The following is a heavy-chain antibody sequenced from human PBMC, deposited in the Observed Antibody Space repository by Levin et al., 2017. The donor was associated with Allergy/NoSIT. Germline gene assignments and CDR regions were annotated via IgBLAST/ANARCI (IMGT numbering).Heavy chain of an antibody. CDR3: ARTLQLDI. Sequence: LSLTCAASGFTFSSLTMNWVRQAPGRGLEWISSVSHTGNTIYYADSVRGRFTISRDNARNSVYLQMNSLRDEDTAVYYCARTLQLDIWGQGTMVTVSS. J-gene: IGHJ3*02. D-gene: IGHD3-16*01. CDR2: VSHTGNTI. V-gene: IGHV3-48*02. CDR1: GFTFSSLT.